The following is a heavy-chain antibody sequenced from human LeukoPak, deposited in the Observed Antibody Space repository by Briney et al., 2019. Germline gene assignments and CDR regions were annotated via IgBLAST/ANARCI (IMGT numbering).Heavy chain of an antibody. CDR1: GFTFSSYA. Sequence: PGGSLRLPCAASGFTFSSYAMRWVRQAPGKGLEWVAVISYDGSNKYYADSVKGRFTIFRDNSKNTLYLQMNSLRAEDTAVYYCARDCTYYDFWSGYCHWGQGTLVTVSS. J-gene: IGHJ4*02. V-gene: IGHV3-30-3*01. D-gene: IGHD3-3*01. CDR3: ARDCTYYDFWSGYCH. CDR2: ISYDGSNK.